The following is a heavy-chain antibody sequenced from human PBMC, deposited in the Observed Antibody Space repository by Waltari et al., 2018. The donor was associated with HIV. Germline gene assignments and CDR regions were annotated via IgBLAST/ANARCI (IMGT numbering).Heavy chain of an antibody. J-gene: IGHJ4*02. V-gene: IGHV4-61*02. D-gene: IGHD3-22*01. Sequence: QVQLQESGPGLVKPSQTLSLTCTVSGGSISSGNYYWSWIRQPAGKGLELIGRIFGSGGTNYNPSLKSRVTISVDTSKNQFSLRLSSLTAADTAVYFCARGIDDSTGYMKNGFDYWGQGTLVTVSS. CDR1: GGSISSGNYY. CDR2: IFGSGGT. CDR3: ARGIDDSTGYMKNGFDY.